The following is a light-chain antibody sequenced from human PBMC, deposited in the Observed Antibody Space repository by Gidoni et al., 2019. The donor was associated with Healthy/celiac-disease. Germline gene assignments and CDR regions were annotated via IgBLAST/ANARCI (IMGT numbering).Light chain of an antibody. CDR3: NSRDSSGNHRVV. V-gene: IGLV3-19*01. Sequence: SSELTQDPAVSVALGQTVMITCQGDSLRSYYASWYQQKPGQAPVLVIYGKNNWPSGIPDRFSGSSSGNTASLTITGAQAEDEADYYCNSRDSSGNHRVVFGGGTKLTVL. CDR1: SLRSYY. J-gene: IGLJ2*01. CDR2: GKN.